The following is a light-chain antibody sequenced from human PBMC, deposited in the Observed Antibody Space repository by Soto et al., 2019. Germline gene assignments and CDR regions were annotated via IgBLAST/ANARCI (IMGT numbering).Light chain of an antibody. V-gene: IGKV3-20*01. Sequence: EVVLKQSPGTLSLSPGERATLSCRAGHFFSTTHLAWYQQTPGQAPRLLIYAASSRATGIQDRFSGSGSGTDFTITLSTLEPEDFEVYYGQQHDASRVPYGQGKRLEI. CDR2: AAS. J-gene: IGKJ5*01. CDR3: QQHDASRVP. CDR1: HFFSTTH.